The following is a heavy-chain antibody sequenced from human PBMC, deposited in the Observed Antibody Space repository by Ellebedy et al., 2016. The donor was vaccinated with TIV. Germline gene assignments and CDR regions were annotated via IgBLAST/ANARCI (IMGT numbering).Heavy chain of an antibody. D-gene: IGHD1-26*01. J-gene: IGHJ4*02. Sequence: GESLKISCEAFGFAFGSYAMAWVRQTPGQGLEWVASMSGIGNSVYYADSVRGRFTISRDNSKNTVYLQMDSLRPEDAAHYFCVKDKYTGSYLIPWGFDSWGQGVRVTVSP. CDR3: VKDKYTGSYLIPWGFDS. CDR2: MSGIGNSV. V-gene: IGHV3-23*01. CDR1: GFAFGSYA.